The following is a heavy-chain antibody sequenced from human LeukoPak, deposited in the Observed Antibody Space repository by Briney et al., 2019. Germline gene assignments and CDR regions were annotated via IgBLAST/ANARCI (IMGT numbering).Heavy chain of an antibody. D-gene: IGHD3-22*01. Sequence: GGSLRLSCAASGFTFSSYAMSWVRQAPGKGLEWVSAISGSGGSTYYADSVKGRFTISRDNSKNTLYLQMNSLRAEDTAVYYCAKGPHYYDSSWDAFDIWGQGTMVTVSS. CDR3: AKGPHYYDSSWDAFDI. J-gene: IGHJ3*02. V-gene: IGHV3-23*01. CDR1: GFTFSSYA. CDR2: ISGSGGST.